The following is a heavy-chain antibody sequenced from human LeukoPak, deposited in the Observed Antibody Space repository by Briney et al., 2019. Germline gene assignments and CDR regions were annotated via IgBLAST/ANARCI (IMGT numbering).Heavy chain of an antibody. CDR1: GGSFSGYY. Sequence: SETLSLTCAVYGGSFSGYYWSWIRQPPGKGLEWLGEINHSGSTNYNPSLKSRVTISVDTSKNQFSLKLSSVTAADTAVYYCARGPYSGSYQSIWGQGTLVTVSS. V-gene: IGHV4-34*01. CDR3: ARGPYSGSYQSI. J-gene: IGHJ4*02. CDR2: INHSGST. D-gene: IGHD1-26*01.